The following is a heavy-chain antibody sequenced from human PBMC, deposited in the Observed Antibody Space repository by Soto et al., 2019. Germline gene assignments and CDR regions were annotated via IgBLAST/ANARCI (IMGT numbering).Heavy chain of an antibody. D-gene: IGHD3-10*01. CDR1: GFTFDDYA. CDR3: ADPPRLGSGFDC. CDR2: ISWNGASI. J-gene: IGHJ4*02. Sequence: EVQLVESGGGLVQPGRSLRLSCAASGFTFDDYAIHWVRQAPGKGLEWVAGISWNGASIGYADSVKGRFTISRDNAKKHLHLQMTGLRSEYKALYYRADPPRLGSGFDCWGQGTLVTVSS. V-gene: IGHV3-9*01.